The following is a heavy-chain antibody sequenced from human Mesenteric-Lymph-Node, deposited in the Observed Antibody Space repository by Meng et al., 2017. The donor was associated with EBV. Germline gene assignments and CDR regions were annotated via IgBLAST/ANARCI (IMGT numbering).Heavy chain of an antibody. D-gene: IGHD6-19*01. V-gene: IGHV4-4*02. CDR1: GASISISRW. Sequence: QGQRQESGQGLVKPSGTRSPPWAVSGASISISRWWGWVRQPPGKGLEWIGEISHSGRTTYNPSLKSRVTISADKSKNQFSLKLNSVTAADTAVYYCARSPGWYSLDYWGQGTLVTVSS. J-gene: IGHJ4*02. CDR2: ISHSGRT. CDR3: ARSPGWYSLDY.